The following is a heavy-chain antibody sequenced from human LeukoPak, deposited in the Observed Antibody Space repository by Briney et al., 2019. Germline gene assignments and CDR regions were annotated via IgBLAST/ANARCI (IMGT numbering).Heavy chain of an antibody. CDR3: ARAIRGSGYSLLFDY. J-gene: IGHJ4*02. CDR1: GYTFTGYY. Sequence: ASVKVSCKXSGYTFTGYYMHWVQQAPGQGLEWMGRINPNSGGTNYAQKFQGRVTMTRDTSISTAYMELSRLSSDDTAVYYCARAIRGSGYSLLFDYWGQGTLVTVSS. D-gene: IGHD3-22*01. V-gene: IGHV1-2*06. CDR2: INPNSGGT.